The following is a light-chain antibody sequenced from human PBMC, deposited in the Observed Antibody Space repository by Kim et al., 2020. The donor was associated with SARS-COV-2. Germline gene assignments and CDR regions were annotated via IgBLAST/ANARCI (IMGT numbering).Light chain of an antibody. J-gene: IGLJ2*01. V-gene: IGLV3-1*01. CDR3: QAWDTTTEAV. Sequence: VSPGQRAGHSCSGEKLGEKYACWYQQKPGQSPVLIIYQDDKRPLGIPERFSGPNSGNTATLTLSGTQAMDEADYYCQAWDTTTEAVFGRGTQLTVL. CDR2: QDD. CDR1: KLGEKY.